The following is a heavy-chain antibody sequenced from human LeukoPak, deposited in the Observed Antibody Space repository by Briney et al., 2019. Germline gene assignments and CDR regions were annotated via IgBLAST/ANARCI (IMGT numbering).Heavy chain of an antibody. CDR2: INPSGGST. V-gene: IGHV1-46*01. J-gene: IGHJ6*02. Sequence: ASVKVSCKASGYTFTSYYMHWVRQAPGQGLEWMGIINPSGGSTSYAQKFQGRVTMTRDTSTSTVYMELSSLRSEDTAVYYCATPHRQLWFPYYYYGMDVWGQGTTVTVSS. CDR1: GYTFTSYY. D-gene: IGHD5-18*01. CDR3: ATPHRQLWFPYYYYGMDV.